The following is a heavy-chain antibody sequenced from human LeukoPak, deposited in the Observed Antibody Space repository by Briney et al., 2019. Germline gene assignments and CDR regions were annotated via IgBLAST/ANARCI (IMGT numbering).Heavy chain of an antibody. CDR2: ISAYNGNT. D-gene: IGHD1-26*01. J-gene: IGHJ5*02. CDR1: GYTFTSYG. V-gene: IGHV1-18*01. CDR3: ARGEGPRPQTPYGQEGNWFDP. Sequence: ASVKVSCKASGYTFTSYGISWVRQASGQGLEWMGWISAYNGNTNYAQKLQGRVTMTTDTSTSTAYMELRSLRSDDTAVYYCARGEGPRPQTPYGQEGNWFDPWGQGTLVTVSS.